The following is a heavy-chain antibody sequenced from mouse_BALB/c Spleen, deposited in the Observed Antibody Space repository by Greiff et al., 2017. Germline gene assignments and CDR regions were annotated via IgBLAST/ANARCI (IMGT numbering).Heavy chain of an antibody. Sequence: EVQLVESGGDLVKPGGSLKLSCAASGFTFSSYGMSWVRQTPDKRLEWVATISSDGSYTYYPDSVKGRFTISRDNAKNTLYLQMSSLKSEDTAMYYCARHGYGSSPLYAMDYWGQGTSVTVSS. CDR2: ISSDGSYT. J-gene: IGHJ4*01. D-gene: IGHD1-1*01. CDR1: GFTFSSYG. V-gene: IGHV5-6*01. CDR3: ARHGYGSSPLYAMDY.